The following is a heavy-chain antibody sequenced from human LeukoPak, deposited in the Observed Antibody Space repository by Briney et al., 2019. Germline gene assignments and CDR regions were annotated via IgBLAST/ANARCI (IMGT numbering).Heavy chain of an antibody. CDR2: IYHSGST. CDR3: ARDTGYPRYMDV. Sequence: PSQTLSLTCTVSGGSISSGGYYWSWIRQPPGKGLEWIGYIYHSGSTYYNPSLKSRVTISVDRSKNQFSLKLSSVTAADTAVYYCARDTGYPRYMDVWGKGTTVTVSS. D-gene: IGHD6-25*01. CDR1: GGSISSGGYY. J-gene: IGHJ6*03. V-gene: IGHV4-30-2*01.